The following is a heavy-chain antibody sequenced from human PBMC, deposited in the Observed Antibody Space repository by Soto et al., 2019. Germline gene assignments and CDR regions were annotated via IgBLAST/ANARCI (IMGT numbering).Heavy chain of an antibody. CDR3: ARTYYYDSSGYYLPSRDYGMDV. J-gene: IGHJ6*02. Sequence: RASVKVSCKASGGTFSSYAISWVRQAPGQGLEWMGGIIPIFGTANYAQKFQGRVTITADESTSTAYMELSSLRSEDTAVYYCARTYYYDSSGYYLPSRDYGMDVWGQGTTVTVSS. CDR2: IIPIFGTA. CDR1: GGTFSSYA. V-gene: IGHV1-69*13. D-gene: IGHD3-22*01.